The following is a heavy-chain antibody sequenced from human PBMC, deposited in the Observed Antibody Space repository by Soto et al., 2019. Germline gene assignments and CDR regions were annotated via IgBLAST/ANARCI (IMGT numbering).Heavy chain of an antibody. CDR2: ISSNGGST. Sequence: VQLVESGGGLVQPGGSLRLSCAASGFTFSSYAMHWVRQAPGKGLEYVSAISSNGGSTYYANSVKGRFTISRDNSKNTLYLQMGSLRAEDMAVYYCARDTKSGSYSLDYWGQGTLVTVSS. CDR1: GFTFSSYA. J-gene: IGHJ4*02. V-gene: IGHV3-64*01. D-gene: IGHD1-26*01. CDR3: ARDTKSGSYSLDY.